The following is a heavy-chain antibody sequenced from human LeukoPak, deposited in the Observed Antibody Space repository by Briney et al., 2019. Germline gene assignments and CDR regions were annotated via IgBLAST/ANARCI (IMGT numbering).Heavy chain of an antibody. CDR1: GFTFSSYA. CDR2: VSGSGGST. D-gene: IGHD3-22*01. CDR3: ARGGYYYDSSDYYPFDY. J-gene: IGHJ4*02. Sequence: GGSLRLSCAASGFTFSSYAMSWVRQAPGKGLEWVSAVSGSGGSTYYADSVKGRSTISRDNSKNTLFLQMNSLRAEDTAVYYCARGGYYYDSSDYYPFDYWGQGTLVTVSS. V-gene: IGHV3-23*01.